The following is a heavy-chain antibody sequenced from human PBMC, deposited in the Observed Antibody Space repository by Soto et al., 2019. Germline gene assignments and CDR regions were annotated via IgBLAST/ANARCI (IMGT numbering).Heavy chain of an antibody. CDR1: GFTFSNNW. Sequence: ESGGGLVQPGGSLRLSCTASGFTFSNNWMSWFRQAPGKGLERVASIKEDGSEKYYVDSVKGRFTISRDNAKNSLYLQMNSLRAEDTAVYYCAKEYRWGQGTLVTVSS. D-gene: IGHD1-26*01. CDR3: AKEYR. J-gene: IGHJ4*02. CDR2: IKEDGSEK. V-gene: IGHV3-7*01.